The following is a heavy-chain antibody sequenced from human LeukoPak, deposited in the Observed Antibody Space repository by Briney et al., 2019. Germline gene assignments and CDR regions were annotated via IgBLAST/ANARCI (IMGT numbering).Heavy chain of an antibody. CDR1: GGSISSSNW. D-gene: IGHD3-10*01. J-gene: IGHJ5*02. V-gene: IGHV4-4*02. CDR2: IYHSGST. CDR3: ARGNYYAT. Sequence: PSGTLSLTCAVSGGSISSSNWWSWVRQPPGKGLKWIGEIYHSGSTNYNPSLKSRIIISLDKSKNQFSLRLSSVTAADTAVYYCARGNYYATWGQGTLVTVSS.